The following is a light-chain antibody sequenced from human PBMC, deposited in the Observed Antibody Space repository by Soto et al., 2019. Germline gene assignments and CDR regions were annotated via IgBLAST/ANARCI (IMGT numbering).Light chain of an antibody. CDR1: QSVSSSY. J-gene: IGKJ1*01. V-gene: IGKV3-20*01. CDR3: QQYGNSRA. CDR2: GAS. Sequence: EIVLTQSPGTLSLSPGERATLSCRASQSVSSSYLAWYQQKPGQAPRLLIYGASSRATGIPDRFSGSGSGTDFTLTSSRLEPEDFAVYVCQQYGNSRAFGQGTKVEVK.